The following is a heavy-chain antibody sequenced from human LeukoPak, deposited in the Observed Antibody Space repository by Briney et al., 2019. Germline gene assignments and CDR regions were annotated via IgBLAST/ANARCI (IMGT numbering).Heavy chain of an antibody. CDR3: AKEGSSAPYVDY. Sequence: GGSLRLSCAASGFTFSSYEMNWVRQAPGKGLEWVSYISSSGSTTYYADSVKGRFTISRDNSKNTLYLQMNSLRAEDTAVYYCAKEGSSAPYVDYWGQGTLVTVSS. V-gene: IGHV3-48*03. J-gene: IGHJ4*02. D-gene: IGHD6-6*01. CDR2: ISSSGSTT. CDR1: GFTFSSYE.